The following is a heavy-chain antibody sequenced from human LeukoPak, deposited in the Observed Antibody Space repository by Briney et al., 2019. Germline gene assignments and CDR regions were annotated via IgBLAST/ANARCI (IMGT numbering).Heavy chain of an antibody. J-gene: IGHJ6*02. V-gene: IGHV4-59*01. D-gene: IGHD6-13*01. Sequence: PSETLSLTCTVSGGSISSYYWSWIRQPPGKGLEWIGYIYYSGSTNYNPSLKSRVTISVDTSKNQFSLKLSSVTAANTAVYYCARDQIAAAGTRGPYGMDVWGQGTTVTVSS. CDR1: GGSISSYY. CDR2: IYYSGST. CDR3: ARDQIAAAGTRGPYGMDV.